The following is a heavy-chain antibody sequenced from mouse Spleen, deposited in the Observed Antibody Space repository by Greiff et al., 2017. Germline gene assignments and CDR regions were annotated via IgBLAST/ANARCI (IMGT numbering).Heavy chain of an antibody. V-gene: IGHV5-12*02. CDR3: ARQGELRYFDY. Sequence: EVKVVESGGGLVQPGGSLKLSCATSGFTFSDYYMYWVRQTPEKRLEWVAYISNGGGSTYYPDTVKGRFTISRDNAKNTLYLQMSRLKSEDTAMYYCARQGELRYFDYWGQGTTLTVSS. CDR2: ISNGGGST. J-gene: IGHJ2*01. D-gene: IGHD1-1*01. CDR1: GFTFSDYY.